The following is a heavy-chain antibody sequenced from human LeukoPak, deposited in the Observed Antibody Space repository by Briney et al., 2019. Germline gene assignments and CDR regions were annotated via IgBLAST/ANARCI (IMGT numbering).Heavy chain of an antibody. J-gene: IGHJ5*02. Sequence: SETLSLTCAVSGYSISSGYYWGWIRQPPGRGLEWIGSIYHSGSTYYNPSLKSRVTISVDTSKNQFSLKLSSVTAADTAVYYCASTNCSSARCSGANWFGPWGQGTLVTVSS. CDR3: ASTNCSSARCSGANWFGP. CDR1: GYSISSGYY. D-gene: IGHD2-2*01. CDR2: IYHSGST. V-gene: IGHV4-38-2*01.